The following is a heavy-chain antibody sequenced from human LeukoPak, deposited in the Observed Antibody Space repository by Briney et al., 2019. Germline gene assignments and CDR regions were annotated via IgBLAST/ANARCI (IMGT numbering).Heavy chain of an antibody. V-gene: IGHV4-59*08. Sequence: SETLSLTCTVSGGSISSYYWSWIRQPPGKRLEWIGYIYYSGSTNYNPSLKSRVTISVDTSKNQFSLKLSSVTAADTAVYYCARHRVEWLLHSADDAFDIWGQGTMVTVSS. D-gene: IGHD3-22*01. CDR2: IYYSGST. J-gene: IGHJ3*02. CDR3: ARHRVEWLLHSADDAFDI. CDR1: GGSISSYY.